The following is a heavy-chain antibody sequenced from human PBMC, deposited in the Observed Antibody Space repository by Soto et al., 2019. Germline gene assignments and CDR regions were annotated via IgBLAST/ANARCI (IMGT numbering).Heavy chain of an antibody. D-gene: IGHD3-3*01. CDR3: ARDQGITTFGVYSMYYYGMDV. CDR1: GYTFTSSG. V-gene: IGHV1-18*01. J-gene: IGHJ6*02. Sequence: QVQLVQSGAEVKKPGASVKVSCKASGYTFTSSGISWVRQAPGQGLEWMGWISTDNGNTNYAQHLQGRVSMTTDTFTRPAYMDLRSLRSDDTAVYYCARDQGITTFGVYSMYYYGMDVWGQGTTVTVSS. CDR2: ISTDNGNT.